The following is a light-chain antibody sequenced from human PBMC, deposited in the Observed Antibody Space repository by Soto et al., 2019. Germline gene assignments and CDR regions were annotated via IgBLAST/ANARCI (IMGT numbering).Light chain of an antibody. V-gene: IGKV3-20*01. CDR1: QSISSSY. J-gene: IGKJ2*01. CDR2: AAS. Sequence: EIVLTQSPGTLSLPPGERATLSCRASQSISSSYLAWYQQKPGQTPRLLIYAASNRATGIPDRFSGSGSGTDFTLTISRLEPEDFAVYYCQQYGSSSYTFGQGTQLEIK. CDR3: QQYGSSSYT.